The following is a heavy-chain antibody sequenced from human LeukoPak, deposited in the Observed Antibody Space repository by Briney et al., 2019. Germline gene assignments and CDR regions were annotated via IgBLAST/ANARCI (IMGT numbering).Heavy chain of an antibody. J-gene: IGHJ3*02. V-gene: IGHV3-43D*03. CDR2: ISWDGGST. CDR3: ARGEQWLSAFDI. CDR1: GFTFDDYA. Sequence: NPGGSLRLSCAASGFTFDDYAMHWVRQAPGKGLEWVSLISWDGGSTYYADSVKGRFTISRDNSKNSLYLQMNSLRAEDTAVYYCARGEQWLSAFDIWGQGTMVTVSS. D-gene: IGHD6-19*01.